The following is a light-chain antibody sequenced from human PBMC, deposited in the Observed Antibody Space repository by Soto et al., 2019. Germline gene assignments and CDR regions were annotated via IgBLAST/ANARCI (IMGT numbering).Light chain of an antibody. V-gene: IGKV1-5*01. CDR1: QSINNL. CDR2: DVS. Sequence: DVQMTQSPSTLSASVGDRVTITCRASQSINNLLAWYQQKPGKAPKFLIYDVSTLESGVPSRFSGSGSGTEFTLTIGSLQPEDFATYYCQQLNGSLWTFGQGTKVDIK. J-gene: IGKJ1*01. CDR3: QQLNGSLWT.